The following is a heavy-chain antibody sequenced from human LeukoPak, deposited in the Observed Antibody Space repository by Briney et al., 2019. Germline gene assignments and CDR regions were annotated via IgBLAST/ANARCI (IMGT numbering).Heavy chain of an antibody. D-gene: IGHD3-22*01. CDR2: SNWNGGST. J-gene: IGHJ3*02. Sequence: GGSLRLSCAASGFTFDDYGMSWVRHAPGKGLEWVSGSNWNGGSTGYADSVKGRFTISRDNAKNSLYLQMNSLRAEDTALYHCARASRYYYDSSGYPRIHDAFDIWGQGTMVTVSS. CDR1: GFTFDDYG. CDR3: ARASRYYYDSSGYPRIHDAFDI. V-gene: IGHV3-20*01.